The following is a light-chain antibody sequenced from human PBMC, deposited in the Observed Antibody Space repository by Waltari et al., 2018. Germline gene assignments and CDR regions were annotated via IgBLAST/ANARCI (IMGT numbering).Light chain of an antibody. CDR3: SAWDSSLSAHV. V-gene: IGLV10-54*04. CDR2: RNN. Sequence: QAGLTQPPSVSKGLRQTATLTCTGNSNNVGNQGAAWLQQHQGHPPKPLSYRNNNRPSGISERFSASRSGNTASLTITGLQPEDEADYYCSAWDSSLSAHVFGSGTKVTVL. CDR1: SNNVGNQG. J-gene: IGLJ6*01.